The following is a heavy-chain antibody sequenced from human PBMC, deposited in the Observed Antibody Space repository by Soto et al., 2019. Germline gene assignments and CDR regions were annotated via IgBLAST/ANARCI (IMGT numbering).Heavy chain of an antibody. CDR2: INAGNGNT. V-gene: IGHV1-3*01. J-gene: IGHJ4*02. CDR3: ARSSGYYCPEY. Sequence: QVQLVQSGAEVKKPGASVKVSCKASGYTFTNYAMHWVRQAPGQRLEWMGWINAGNGNTKYSHQFQGRVTITRDTSASTAYMELSSLRSEDTAVYYCARSSGYYCPEYLRQVTLVTVSS. CDR1: GYTFTNYA. D-gene: IGHD3-22*01.